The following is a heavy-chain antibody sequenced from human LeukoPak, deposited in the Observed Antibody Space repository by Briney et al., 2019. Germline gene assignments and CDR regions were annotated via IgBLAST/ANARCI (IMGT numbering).Heavy chain of an antibody. CDR1: GGSISNYY. CDR2: IYYSGST. Sequence: SETLSLTCTVSGGSISNYYWTWIRQPPGKGLEWIGYIYYSGSTNYNPSLKSRVTISVDTSKNQFSLKLSSVTAADTAVYYCARIGYYGSGSYYNRLSYWGQGTLVTVSS. D-gene: IGHD3-10*01. V-gene: IGHV4-59*12. CDR3: ARIGYYGSGSYYNRLSY. J-gene: IGHJ4*02.